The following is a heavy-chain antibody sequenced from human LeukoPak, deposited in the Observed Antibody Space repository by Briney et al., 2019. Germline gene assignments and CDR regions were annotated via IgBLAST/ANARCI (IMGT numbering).Heavy chain of an antibody. D-gene: IGHD1-26*01. CDR1: GFTVSNNY. Sequence: PGGSLRLSCAASGFTVSNNYMSWVRQAPGKGLEWVSAISGSGGSTYYADSVKGRFTISRDNSKNTLYLQMNSLRAEDTAVYYCASSFPSGSYPTVDYWGQGTLVTVSS. CDR2: ISGSGGST. J-gene: IGHJ4*02. CDR3: ASSFPSGSYPTVDY. V-gene: IGHV3-53*05.